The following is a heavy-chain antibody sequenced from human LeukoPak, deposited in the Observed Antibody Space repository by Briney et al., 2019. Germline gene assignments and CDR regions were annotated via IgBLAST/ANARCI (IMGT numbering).Heavy chain of an antibody. CDR1: GFTFSAYS. V-gene: IGHV3-48*02. CDR3: ARGTQGVFDY. Sequence: PGGSLRLSCAASGFTFSAYSMNWVRQAPGKGLDWVSYISSRSFTIYYADSVKGRFTISRDNAKNSLYLEMNSLRDEDTAVYSCARGTQGVFDYWGQGTLVTVSS. J-gene: IGHJ4*02. CDR2: ISSRSFTI. D-gene: IGHD3/OR15-3a*01.